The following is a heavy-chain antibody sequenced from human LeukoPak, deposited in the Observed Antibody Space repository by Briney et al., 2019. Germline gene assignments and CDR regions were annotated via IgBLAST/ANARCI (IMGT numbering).Heavy chain of an antibody. V-gene: IGHV1-69*04. J-gene: IGHJ6*02. CDR2: ILPIFDMA. D-gene: IGHD5-24*01. CDR3: ARDGGWLQTQNHYYYHGMDV. Sequence: ASVKVSCTASGGTFSTYAITWVRQAPGQGLEWMGRILPIFDMANYAQKFQGRVTITADTSTRTAYMELSSLRSDDTAVYYCARDGGWLQTQNHYYYHGMDVWGQGTTVTVSS. CDR1: GGTFSTYA.